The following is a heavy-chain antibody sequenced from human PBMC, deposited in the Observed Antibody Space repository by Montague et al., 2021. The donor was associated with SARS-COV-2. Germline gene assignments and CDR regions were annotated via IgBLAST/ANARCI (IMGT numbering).Heavy chain of an antibody. J-gene: IGHJ4*02. CDR2: IYHSGST. CDR1: GGSISSINW. CDR3: ARDLGDRDGGFDY. Sequence: SETLSLTCVVSGGSISSINWWSWVRQPPGKGLEWIGEIYHSGSTNYNPSLKSRVIISVDKSKNQFSLKLSSVIAADTAVYYCARDLGDRDGGFDYWGQGTLVTVSS. V-gene: IGHV4-4*02. D-gene: IGHD3-16*01.